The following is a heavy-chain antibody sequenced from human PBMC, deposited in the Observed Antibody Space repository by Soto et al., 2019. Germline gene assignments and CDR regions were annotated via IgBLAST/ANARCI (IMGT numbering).Heavy chain of an antibody. CDR1: GFTFDDYA. CDR3: AKRRAEVCGIFGAFDI. Sequence: EVQLVESGGGLVQPGRSLRLSCAASGFTFDDYAMHWVRQAPGKGLEWVSGISWNSGSIGYADSVKCRFTISRDNAKNSLYLQMNSLRAEDTGLFYCAKRRAEVCGIFGAFDIWGRGTMVTVS. CDR2: ISWNSGSI. D-gene: IGHD3-3*01. V-gene: IGHV3-9*01. J-gene: IGHJ3*02.